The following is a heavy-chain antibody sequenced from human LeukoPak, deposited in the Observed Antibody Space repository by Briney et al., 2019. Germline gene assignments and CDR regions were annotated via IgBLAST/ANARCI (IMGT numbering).Heavy chain of an antibody. CDR2: ISSSSSYI. J-gene: IGHJ4*02. D-gene: IGHD1-26*01. Sequence: GGSLRLSCTASGFTFSSYSMNWVRQAPGKGLEWVSSISSSSSYIYYADSVKGRFTISRDNAKNSLYLQMNSLRAEDTAVYYCARDEVGATTEFDYWGQGTLVTVSS. CDR3: ARDEVGATTEFDY. CDR1: GFTFSSYS. V-gene: IGHV3-21*01.